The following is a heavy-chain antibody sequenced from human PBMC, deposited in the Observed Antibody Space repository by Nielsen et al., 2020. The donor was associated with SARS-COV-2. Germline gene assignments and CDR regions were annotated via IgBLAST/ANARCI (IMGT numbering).Heavy chain of an antibody. CDR3: ARVVGWELPELGWFDP. Sequence: SLKISCAASGFTFDDYAMHWVRQAPGKGLEWVSGISWNSGSIGYADSVKGRFTISRDNAKNSLYLQMNSLRAEDTALYHCARVVGWELPELGWFDPWGQGTLVTVSS. V-gene: IGHV3-9*01. CDR2: ISWNSGSI. CDR1: GFTFDDYA. D-gene: IGHD1-26*01. J-gene: IGHJ5*02.